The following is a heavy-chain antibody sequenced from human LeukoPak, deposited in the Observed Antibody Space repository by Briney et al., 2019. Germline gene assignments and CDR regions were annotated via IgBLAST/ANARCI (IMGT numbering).Heavy chain of an antibody. CDR1: GGTFSSYA. D-gene: IGHD2-2*01. J-gene: IGHJ4*02. V-gene: IGHV1-69*13. Sequence: ASVKVSCKASGGTFSSYAISWVRQAPGQGLEWMGGIIPIFGTANYAQKFQGRVTITADESTSTAYMELSSLRSEDTAVYYCARHIHQGYYFDYWGQGTLVTVSS. CDR2: IIPIFGTA. CDR3: ARHIHQGYYFDY.